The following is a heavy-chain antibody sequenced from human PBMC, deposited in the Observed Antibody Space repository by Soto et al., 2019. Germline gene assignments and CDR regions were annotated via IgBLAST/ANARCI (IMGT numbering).Heavy chain of an antibody. D-gene: IGHD6-13*01. J-gene: IGHJ4*02. CDR2: LMHDGSDK. Sequence: GGSLRLSCAGSGFTFSAHWMTWVRQAPGRGLEWVANLMHDGSDKYYVDSVKGRFTISRDNAKSSLYLQMSGLRAEDTAVYYCARLPLITSGWYPFDYWGQGSLVTVSS. CDR1: GFTFSAHW. CDR3: ARLPLITSGWYPFDY. V-gene: IGHV3-7*05.